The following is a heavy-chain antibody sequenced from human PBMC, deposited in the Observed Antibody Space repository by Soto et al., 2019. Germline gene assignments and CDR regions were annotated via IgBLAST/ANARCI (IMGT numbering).Heavy chain of an antibody. CDR1: AGTFRSYA. CDR3: ARSFVAVIAFGYQYYGMDA. V-gene: IGHV1-69*13. CDR2: IIPMFGTP. Sequence: ASVKVSCKAAAGTFRSYAMSWVRQAPGQGLEWMGGIIPMFGTPNYAQNFKGRLTITADESTRTAYMELSSLRSEDTAVYYCARSFVAVIAFGYQYYGMDAWGQGTTVTVS. D-gene: IGHD2-21*01. J-gene: IGHJ6*02.